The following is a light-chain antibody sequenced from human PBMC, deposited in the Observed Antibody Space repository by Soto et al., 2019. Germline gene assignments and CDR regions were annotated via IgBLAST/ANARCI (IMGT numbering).Light chain of an antibody. V-gene: IGKV3-11*01. J-gene: IGKJ5*01. CDR3: QQRSNWPSIT. CDR1: QSVSSY. CDR2: DAS. Sequence: EIGLTQSPATLSLYTGERATLSCRASQSVSSYLAWYQQKPGQAPRLLIYDASNRATGIPARFSGSGSGTDFTLTISSLEPEDFAVYYCQQRSNWPSITFGQGTRLEIK.